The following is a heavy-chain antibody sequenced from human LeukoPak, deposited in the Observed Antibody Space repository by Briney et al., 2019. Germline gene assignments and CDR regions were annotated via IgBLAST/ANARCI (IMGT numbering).Heavy chain of an antibody. V-gene: IGHV1-46*01. J-gene: IGHJ4*02. D-gene: IGHD3-9*01. CDR3: AREEGVILPGSREWYFDY. CDR2: INPSGGST. CDR1: GYTFTSYY. Sequence: ASVKVSCKASGYTFTSYYMHWVRQAPGQGLEWMGIINPSGGSTSYAQKFQGRVTMTTDTSTSTVYMELSSLRSEDTAVYYCAREEGVILPGSREWYFDYWGQGTLVTVS.